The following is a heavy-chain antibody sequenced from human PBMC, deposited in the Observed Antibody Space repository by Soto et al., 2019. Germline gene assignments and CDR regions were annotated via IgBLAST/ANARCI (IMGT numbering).Heavy chain of an antibody. D-gene: IGHD1-20*01. CDR3: AGINYYYYYGMDV. CDR2: IDPSDSYT. Sequence: KVSCKASGVTFSSYAISWVRQMPGKGLEWMGRIDPSDSYTNYSPSFQGHVTISADKSISTAYLQWSSLKASDTAMYYCAGINYYYYYGMDVWGQGTTVTVSS. J-gene: IGHJ6*02. V-gene: IGHV5-10-1*01. CDR1: GVTFSSYA.